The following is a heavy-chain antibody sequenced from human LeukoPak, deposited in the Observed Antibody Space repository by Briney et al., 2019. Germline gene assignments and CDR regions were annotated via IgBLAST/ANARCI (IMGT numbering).Heavy chain of an antibody. V-gene: IGHV3-20*04. CDR2: INWNGGGT. CDR1: GFTFDDYG. J-gene: IGHJ6*03. CDR3: ARNSNRYMDV. D-gene: IGHD2/OR15-2a*01. Sequence: GGSLRLSCAASGFTFDDYGMSWVRQAPGKGLEWVSGINWNGGGTGYADSVKGRFTISRDNAKNSLYLQMNSLRAEDTAVYYCARNSNRYMDVWGKGTTVTVSS.